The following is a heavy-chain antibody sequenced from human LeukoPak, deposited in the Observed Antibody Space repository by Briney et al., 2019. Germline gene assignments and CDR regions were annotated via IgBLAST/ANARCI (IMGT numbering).Heavy chain of an antibody. Sequence: SVTVSCKASGGTFSSYAISWVRQAPGQGLEWMGRTIPILGIANYAQKFQGRVTITADKSTSTAYMELSSLRSEDTAVYYCAKGIARVPDAFDIWGQGTMVTVSS. J-gene: IGHJ3*02. CDR3: AKGIARVPDAFDI. V-gene: IGHV1-69*04. CDR1: GGTFSSYA. CDR2: TIPILGIA.